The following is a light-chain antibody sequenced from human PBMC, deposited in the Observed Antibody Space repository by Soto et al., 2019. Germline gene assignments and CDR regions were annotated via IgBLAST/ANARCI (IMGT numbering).Light chain of an antibody. Sequence: EVVLTQSPATLSLSPGERATLSCRASQGIRNYLAWYQQKPGQAHRLLIYDASNRATGIPARFSGSGSGTDFTLTISSLEPEDFAVYYCQQRSNWPAFGQGTKVEIK. CDR1: QGIRNY. V-gene: IGKV3-11*01. J-gene: IGKJ1*01. CDR3: QQRSNWPA. CDR2: DAS.